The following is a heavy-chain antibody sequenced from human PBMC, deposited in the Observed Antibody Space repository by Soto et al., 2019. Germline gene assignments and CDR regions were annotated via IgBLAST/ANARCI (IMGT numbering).Heavy chain of an antibody. CDR1: GYTFANHG. V-gene: IGHV1-18*04. J-gene: IGHJ4*02. CDR3: ARDLYPLAYYFDF. D-gene: IGHD2-8*01. Sequence: ASVKVSCKASGYTFANHGISWVRQAPGQGLEWLGWISGHNGNTKYAQRLKGRVTMTADTSTSTAYMELRSLRSDDTAVYYCARDLYPLAYYFDFWGQGTLVTVSS. CDR2: ISGHNGNT.